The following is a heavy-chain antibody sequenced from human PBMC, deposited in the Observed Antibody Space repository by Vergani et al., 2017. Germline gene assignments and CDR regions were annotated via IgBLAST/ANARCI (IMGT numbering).Heavy chain of an antibody. CDR2: IYHSGVT. V-gene: IGHV4-38-2*02. Sequence: QVQLQESGPGVVRPSGTLSLKCSVSGYSISGGYYWAWIGKTPGKGLEGRGQIYHSGVTHYNPSFKSRVTMSVAAAPNQFSLELDSVHAADTAIYYCARTPPPHDAPAWFAPWARGIRVTVSS. J-gene: IGHJ5*02. CDR1: GYSISGGYY. CDR3: ARTPPPHDAPAWFAP. D-gene: IGHD2-15*01.